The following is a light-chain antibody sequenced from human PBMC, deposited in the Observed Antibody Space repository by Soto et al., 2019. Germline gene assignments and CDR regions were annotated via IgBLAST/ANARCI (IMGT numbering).Light chain of an antibody. CDR2: GAS. CDR3: LQYNNCSRT. J-gene: IGKJ1*01. Sequence: EIVMTQSPATLSVSPWERATLSCRASQSVGSNLAWYQQKPGQAPSLLIYGASNRDTGIPARFSGSRSGTEFTLTISSLQSEDFAVYYCLQYNNCSRTFGQGTKVDIK. V-gene: IGKV3-15*01. CDR1: QSVGSN.